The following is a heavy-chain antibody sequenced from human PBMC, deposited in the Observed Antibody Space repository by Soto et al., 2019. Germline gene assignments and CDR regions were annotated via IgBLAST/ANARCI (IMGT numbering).Heavy chain of an antibody. J-gene: IGHJ6*02. D-gene: IGHD3-10*01. CDR3: ARVGAYYYGSGSYYKDYYYGMDV. Sequence: ASVKVSCKASGYTFTNYYIHWVRQAPGQGLEWMGIINPSGGSTSYAQKSQGRVTMTRDTSTSTVYVELSSLRSEDTAVYYCARVGAYYYGSGSYYKDYYYGMDVWGQGTTVTVSS. CDR1: GYTFTNYY. CDR2: INPSGGST. V-gene: IGHV1-46*01.